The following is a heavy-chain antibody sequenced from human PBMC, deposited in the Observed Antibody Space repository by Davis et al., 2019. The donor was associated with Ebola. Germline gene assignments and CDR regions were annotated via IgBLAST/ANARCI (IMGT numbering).Heavy chain of an antibody. Sequence: GESLKISCAASGFTFSSYAMSWVRQAPGKGLEWVAVIWYDGSNKYYADSVKGRFTISRDNSKNTLYLQMNSLRAEDTAVYYCARNYDSSGSSFDYWGQGTLVTVSS. CDR3: ARNYDSSGSSFDY. J-gene: IGHJ4*02. V-gene: IGHV3-33*08. CDR1: GFTFSSYA. D-gene: IGHD3-22*01. CDR2: IWYDGSNK.